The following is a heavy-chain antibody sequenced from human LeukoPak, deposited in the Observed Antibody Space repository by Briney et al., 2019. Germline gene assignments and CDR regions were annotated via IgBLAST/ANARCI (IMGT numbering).Heavy chain of an antibody. Sequence: SGGSLRLPCAAPGFTFSDYAMSWVRQAPGKGLEWVSTIFKTGDTAHYADIVRGRFTISRDNSKNTLSLQMNSLRAEDTAIYYCAKLWGRHVWSFDYWGQGALVTVSS. CDR1: GFTFSDYA. J-gene: IGHJ4*02. CDR3: AKLWGRHVWSFDY. V-gene: IGHV3-23*01. D-gene: IGHD3-16*01. CDR2: IFKTGDTA.